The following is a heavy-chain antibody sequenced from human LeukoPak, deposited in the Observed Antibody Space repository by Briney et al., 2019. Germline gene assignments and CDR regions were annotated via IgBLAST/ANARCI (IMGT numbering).Heavy chain of an antibody. CDR3: ARGPVDTATDY. D-gene: IGHD5-18*01. Sequence: SVKVSCKASGCTFSSYAINWVRQAPGQGLEWMGGIIPNFGTRNYSQKFQGRVTITTDESTSTAYMELSSLTDEDTAVYYCARGPVDTATDYWGQGTLVTVSS. J-gene: IGHJ4*02. CDR2: IIPNFGTR. V-gene: IGHV1-69*05. CDR1: GCTFSSYA.